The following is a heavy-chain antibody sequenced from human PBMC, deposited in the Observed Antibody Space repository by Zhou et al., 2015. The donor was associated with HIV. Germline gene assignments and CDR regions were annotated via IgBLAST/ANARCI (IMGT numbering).Heavy chain of an antibody. J-gene: IGHJ4*02. CDR1: GGTFSSYA. D-gene: IGHD3-22*01. V-gene: IGHV1-69*01. CDR2: IIPIFGTA. Sequence: QVLLVQSGAEVKKPGSSVKVSCEASGGTFSSYAISWVRQAPGQGLEWMGGIIPIFGTANYAQKFQGRVTITADESTSTAYMELSSLRSEDTAVYYCARDDSSGYYQPYWGQGTLVTVSS. CDR3: ARDDSSGYYQPY.